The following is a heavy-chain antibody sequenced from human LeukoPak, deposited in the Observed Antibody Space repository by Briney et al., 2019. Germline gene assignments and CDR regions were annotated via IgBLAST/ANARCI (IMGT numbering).Heavy chain of an antibody. Sequence: ASVKVSCKASGGTFSSYAISWVRQAPGQGLEWMGWINPKSGGTKSAQKFQGRVTMTRDTSISTAYMELTRLRSDDTAVYLCAGPTAPTAGLIDSWGQGTLVTVSS. CDR3: AGPTAPTAGLIDS. CDR2: INPKSGGT. CDR1: GGTFSSYA. J-gene: IGHJ4*02. V-gene: IGHV1-2*02.